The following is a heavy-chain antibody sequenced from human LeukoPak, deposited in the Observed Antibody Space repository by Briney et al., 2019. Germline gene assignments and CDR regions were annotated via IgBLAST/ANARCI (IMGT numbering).Heavy chain of an antibody. D-gene: IGHD2-21*02. CDR1: GYTFTGYY. V-gene: IGHV1-2*02. CDR3: ARDGLYCGGDCYWSSGDAFDI. CDR2: INPNSGGT. Sequence: ASVKVSSKASGYTFTGYYMHWVRQAPGQGLEWMGWINPNSGGTNYAQKFQGRVTMTRDTSISTAYMELSRLRSDDTAVYYCARDGLYCGGDCYWSSGDAFDIWGQGTMVTVPS. J-gene: IGHJ3*02.